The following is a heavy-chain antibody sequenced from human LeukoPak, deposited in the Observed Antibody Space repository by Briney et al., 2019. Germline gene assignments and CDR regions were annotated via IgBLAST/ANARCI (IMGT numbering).Heavy chain of an antibody. Sequence: GASVKVSCKASGYTFTSYGISWVRQAPGQRLEWMGWINAGNGNTKYSQKFQGRVTITRDTSASTAYMELSSLRSEDTAVYYCARGGYYYDSSRYFDYWGQGTLVTVSS. D-gene: IGHD3-22*01. J-gene: IGHJ4*02. CDR2: INAGNGNT. CDR3: ARGGYYYDSSRYFDY. CDR1: GYTFTSYG. V-gene: IGHV1-3*01.